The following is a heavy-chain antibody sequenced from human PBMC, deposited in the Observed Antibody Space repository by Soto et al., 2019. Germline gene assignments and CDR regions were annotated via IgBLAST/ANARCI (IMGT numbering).Heavy chain of an antibody. CDR2: IIPVFGTA. J-gene: IGHJ4*01. D-gene: IGHD1-26*01. V-gene: IGHV1-69*13. CDR1: GGTFSSYT. Sequence: SVKVSCKASGGTFSSYTISWLRQAPGQGLEWMGGIIPVFGTAHYAQRFQGRVTITADEFTTTNYMELSSLRSEDTAVYYCANNGLSGSYQGNWGQGTLVTVSS. CDR3: ANNGLSGSYQGN.